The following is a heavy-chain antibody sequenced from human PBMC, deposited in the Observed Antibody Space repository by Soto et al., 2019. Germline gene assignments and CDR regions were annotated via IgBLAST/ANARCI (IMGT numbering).Heavy chain of an antibody. Sequence: EVQLLESGGGLVQPGGSLRLSCSASGFSFSVYAMGWVRQAPWKGLEWVSTISTSGGTTYYADSVKGRFTISRDNSKNTLFLQMNSRRAEDTAVYYRAKLSYGDHPDYWGQGTLVTVSS. CDR1: GFSFSVYA. J-gene: IGHJ4*02. V-gene: IGHV3-23*01. D-gene: IGHD4-17*01. CDR3: AKLSYGDHPDY. CDR2: ISTSGGTT.